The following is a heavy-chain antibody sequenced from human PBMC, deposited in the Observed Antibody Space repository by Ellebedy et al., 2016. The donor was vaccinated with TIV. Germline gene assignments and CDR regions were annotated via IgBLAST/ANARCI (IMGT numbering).Heavy chain of an antibody. CDR3: ARDLGAGTSMRVRDAFDI. D-gene: IGHD1-7*01. CDR2: INPNSGGT. Sequence: ASVKVSCKASGYTFTGYYIHWVRQAPGQGLEWMGWINPNSGGTNYAQKLQGRVTMTTDTSTSTAYMELRSLRPDDTAVYYCARDLGAGTSMRVRDAFDIWGQGTMVTVSS. V-gene: IGHV1-2*02. J-gene: IGHJ3*02. CDR1: GYTFTGYY.